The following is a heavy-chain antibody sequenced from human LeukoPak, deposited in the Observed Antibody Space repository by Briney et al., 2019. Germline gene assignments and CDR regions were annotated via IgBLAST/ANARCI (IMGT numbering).Heavy chain of an antibody. CDR1: GITFSSYA. V-gene: IGHV3-23*01. J-gene: IGHJ4*02. CDR3: ARIAAADEFDY. CDR2: ISGSVGRT. Sequence: GGSLRLSCAASGITFSSYAMSWVRQAPGKGLEWVSAISGSVGRTYYADSVKGRFTVTRDKSKNTLYLQMKSRRAGDTAVDYCARIAAADEFDYWGQGTLVTVSS. D-gene: IGHD6-13*01.